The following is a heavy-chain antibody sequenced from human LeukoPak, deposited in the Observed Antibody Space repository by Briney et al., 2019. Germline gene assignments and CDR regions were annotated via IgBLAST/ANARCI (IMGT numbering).Heavy chain of an antibody. Sequence: SETLSLTCTVSGGSISTSSYYWSWIRQPPGKGLEWIGEINHSGSTNYNPSLKSRLTISVDTSKNQFSLKLSSVTAADTAVYYCARGGGDYGYYFDYWGQGALVTVSS. D-gene: IGHD4-17*01. CDR3: ARGGGDYGYYFDY. V-gene: IGHV4-39*07. CDR1: GGSISTSSYY. CDR2: INHSGST. J-gene: IGHJ4*02.